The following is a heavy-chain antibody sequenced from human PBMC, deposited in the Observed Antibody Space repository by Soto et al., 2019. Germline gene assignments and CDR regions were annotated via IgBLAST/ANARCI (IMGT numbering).Heavy chain of an antibody. J-gene: IGHJ6*02. CDR1: GGSISSSSYY. CDR3: ASPDLRLYYGMDV. V-gene: IGHV4-39*01. D-gene: IGHD3-3*01. Sequence: SETLSLTCTVSGGSISSSSYYWGWIRQPPGKGLEWIGSIYYSGSTYYNPSLKSRVTISVDTSKNQFSLKLSSVTAADTAVYYRASPDLRLYYGMDVWGQGTTVTVSS. CDR2: IYYSGST.